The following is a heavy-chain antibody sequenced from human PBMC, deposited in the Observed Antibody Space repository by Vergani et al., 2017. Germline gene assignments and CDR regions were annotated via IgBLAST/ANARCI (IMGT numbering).Heavy chain of an antibody. V-gene: IGHV2-70*15. D-gene: IGHD5-18*01. CDR3: ARTGYSYSKAFDH. Sequence: QVTLRESGPALVKPTQTLTLTCTFSGFSLSTSGMCVSWIRQPPGKALEWLARIDWDDDKYYSTSLKTMLTISKDTSKNQVVLTMTNMDPVHTATYYCARTGYSYSKAFDHWGQGTLVTVSS. J-gene: IGHJ4*02. CDR2: IDWDDDK. CDR1: GFSLSTSGMC.